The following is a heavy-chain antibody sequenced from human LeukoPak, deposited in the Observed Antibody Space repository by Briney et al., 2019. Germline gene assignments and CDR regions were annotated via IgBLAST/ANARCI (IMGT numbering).Heavy chain of an antibody. D-gene: IGHD2-15*01. V-gene: IGHV4-30-4*01. CDR2: IYYSGST. Sequence: SQTLSLTCTVSGGSISSGDYYWSWIRQPPGKGLGWIGYIYYSGSTYYNPSLKSRVTISVDTSKNQFSLKLSSVTAADTAVYYCARDLGYCSGGSCPIWGQGTLVTVSS. CDR3: ARDLGYCSGGSCPI. CDR1: GGSISSGDYY. J-gene: IGHJ4*02.